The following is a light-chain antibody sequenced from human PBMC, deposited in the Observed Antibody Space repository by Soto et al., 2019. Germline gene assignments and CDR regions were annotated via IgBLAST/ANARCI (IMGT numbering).Light chain of an antibody. J-gene: IGKJ1*01. CDR2: LDY. Sequence: IFSTQSPLSLPFMPGEPASISCISSQSLLHSNGDKFLDWYLQRPGQSPQLMIYLDYNRSCAVHDRFSGSGSGTDFTLKIRRVEAPDVGVSHCMKELQSNRTFGQRSKVAIK. V-gene: IGKV2-28*01. CDR1: QSLLHSNGDKF. CDR3: MKELQSNRT.